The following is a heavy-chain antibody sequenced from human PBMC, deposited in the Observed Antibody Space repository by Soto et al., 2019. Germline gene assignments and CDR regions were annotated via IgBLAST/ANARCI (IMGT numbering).Heavy chain of an antibody. Sequence: PGGSLRLSCAAAGFTFEGFAMIWVRQAPGKGLEWVSTMSLSGYTTYYADSVKGRFTISRDNSKDTLYLQMNSLGVEDTAIYYCAKGRTHLWSYFDYWGQGALVTVSS. CDR2: MSLSGYTT. CDR3: AKGRTHLWSYFDY. CDR1: GFTFEGFA. D-gene: IGHD2-21*01. V-gene: IGHV3-23*01. J-gene: IGHJ4*02.